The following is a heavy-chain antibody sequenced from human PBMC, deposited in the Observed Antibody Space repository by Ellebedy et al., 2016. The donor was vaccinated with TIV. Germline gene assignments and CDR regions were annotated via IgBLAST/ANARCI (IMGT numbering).Heavy chain of an antibody. CDR1: GGSISSYY. J-gene: IGHJ4*02. V-gene: IGHV4-59*08. CDR3: ARHASSGYDRLDDIDY. D-gene: IGHD5-12*01. Sequence: MPSETLSLTCTVSGGSISSYYWSWIRQPLGKGLEWIGYIYYSGSTNYNPALKSRVTISVDTSKNQFSLKLSSVTAADTAVYYCARHASSGYDRLDDIDYWGQGTLVTVSS. CDR2: IYYSGST.